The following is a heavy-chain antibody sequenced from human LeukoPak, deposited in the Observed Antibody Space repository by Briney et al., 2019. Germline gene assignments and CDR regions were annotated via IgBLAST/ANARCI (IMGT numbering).Heavy chain of an antibody. CDR3: AKSDYYASGLDY. CDR2: IYYSGST. CDR1: GGSISSYY. J-gene: IGHJ4*02. D-gene: IGHD3-10*01. V-gene: IGHV4-59*08. Sequence: SETLSLTCTVSGGSISSYYWSWIRQPPGKGLEWIGHIYYSGSTNYNPSLKSRVTISVDTSKKQFSLKLSSVTAADTAVYYCAKSDYYASGLDYWGQGTLVTVSS.